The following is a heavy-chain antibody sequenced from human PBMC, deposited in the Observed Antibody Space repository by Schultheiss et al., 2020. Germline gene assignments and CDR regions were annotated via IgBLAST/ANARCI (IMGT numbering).Heavy chain of an antibody. J-gene: IGHJ4*02. V-gene: IGHV3-30*03. Sequence: WGSLRLSCAASGFTFSSYGMHWVRQAPGKGLEWVAVISYDGSNKYYADSVKGRFTISRDNSKNTLYLQMNSLRAEDTAVYYCARDLRYDFWSGSSHQVLNDYWGEGAL. CDR2: ISYDGSNK. D-gene: IGHD3-3*01. CDR3: ARDLRYDFWSGSSHQVLNDY. CDR1: GFTFSSYG.